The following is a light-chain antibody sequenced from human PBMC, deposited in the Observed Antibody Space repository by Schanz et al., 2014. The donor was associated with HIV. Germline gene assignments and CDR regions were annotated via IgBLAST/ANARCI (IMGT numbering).Light chain of an antibody. V-gene: IGKV3-20*01. CDR1: QSVGIS. CDR3: QQYGGSPPYT. CDR2: GAS. Sequence: EIVMTQSPASLSVSPGERVTLFCRASQSVGISLAWYQQKPGQAPRLLIYGASRRATGIPDRFSGSGSGTDFTLTISRLEPEDFAVYYCQQYGGSPPYTFGQGTKLEIK. J-gene: IGKJ2*01.